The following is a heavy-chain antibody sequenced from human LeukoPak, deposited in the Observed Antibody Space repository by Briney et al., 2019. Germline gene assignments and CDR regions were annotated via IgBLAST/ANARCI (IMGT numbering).Heavy chain of an antibody. Sequence: GGSLRLSCAASGFTFSSYWMNWVRQAPGKGLEWVANINGDGRDKYYVGSVRGRFTISRDNADNALYLQMNSLRGDDTAMYYCARGVDSAIDWWGQGTLVTVSS. D-gene: IGHD3-9*01. CDR1: GFTFSSYW. CDR3: ARGVDSAIDW. CDR2: INGDGRDK. J-gene: IGHJ4*02. V-gene: IGHV3-7*01.